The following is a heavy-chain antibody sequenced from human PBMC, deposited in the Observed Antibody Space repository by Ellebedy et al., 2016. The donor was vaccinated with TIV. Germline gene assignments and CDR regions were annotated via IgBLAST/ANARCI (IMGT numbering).Heavy chain of an antibody. V-gene: IGHV1-2*02. J-gene: IGHJ4*02. CDR2: INPNSGGT. CDR3: TRDLTNIVSGHY. CDR1: GYTFTDYY. D-gene: IGHD5/OR15-5a*01. Sequence: AASVKVSCKTSGYTFTDYYIHWVRQAPGQGLEWMAWINPNSGGTNYAQKFQGRVTVTRDTSTSTAFLEPSRLRSDDTAVYYCTRDLTNIVSGHYWGQGTLVTVSS.